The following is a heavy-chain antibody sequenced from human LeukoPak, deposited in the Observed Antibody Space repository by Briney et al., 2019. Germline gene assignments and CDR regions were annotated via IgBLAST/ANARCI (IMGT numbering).Heavy chain of an antibody. CDR3: ARRDYYDSSGYYFDY. CDR2: IYHSGST. D-gene: IGHD3-22*01. Sequence: PSGTLSHTCGVSGGSISSTNSYSWVRQPPGKGLEWIGEIYHSGSTNYNPSLKSRVTISVDKSKNQFSLKLSSVTAADTAVYYCARRDYYDSSGYYFDYWGEGTLVPVSS. V-gene: IGHV4-4*02. J-gene: IGHJ4*02. CDR1: GGSISSTNS.